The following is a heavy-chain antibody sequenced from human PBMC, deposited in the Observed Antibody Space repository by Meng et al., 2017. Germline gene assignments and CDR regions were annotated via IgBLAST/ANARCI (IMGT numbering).Heavy chain of an antibody. CDR3: VRVGATTVYYFDY. J-gene: IGHJ4*02. V-gene: IGHV5-51*01. D-gene: IGHD1-26*01. Sequence: GGSLRLSCKGSGYSFTSYWIGWVRQMPGKGLEWMGIIYPGDSDTRYSPSFQGQVTISADKSISTAYLQWSSLKASDTAMYYCVRVGATTVYYFDYWGQGTLVTVSS. CDR2: IYPGDSDT. CDR1: GYSFTSYW.